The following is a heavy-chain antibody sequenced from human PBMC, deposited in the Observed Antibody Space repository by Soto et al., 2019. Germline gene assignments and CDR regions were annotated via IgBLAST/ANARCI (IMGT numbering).Heavy chain of an antibody. CDR1: GFTFSSYA. Sequence: GGSLRLSCAASGFTFSSYAMSWVRQAPGKGLEWVSAISGSGGNTYYADSVKGRFTISRDNSKNTLYLQMNSLRAEDTAIYYCVIAEGYCSSTSCPTYYFDYWGQGTLVTVSS. V-gene: IGHV3-23*01. D-gene: IGHD2-2*01. CDR2: ISGSGGNT. J-gene: IGHJ4*02. CDR3: VIAEGYCSSTSCPTYYFDY.